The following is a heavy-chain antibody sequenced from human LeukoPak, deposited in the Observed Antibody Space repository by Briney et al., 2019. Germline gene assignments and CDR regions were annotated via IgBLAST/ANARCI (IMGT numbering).Heavy chain of an antibody. V-gene: IGHV4-38-2*02. Sequence: PSETLSLTCTVSGYSISSGYYWGWIRQPPGKGLEWIGSIYHSGSTYYNPSLKSRVTISVDTSKNQFSLKLSSVTAADTAVYYCAREIGGLPPLYYFDYWGQGTLVTVSS. D-gene: IGHD3-16*01. CDR3: AREIGGLPPLYYFDY. J-gene: IGHJ4*02. CDR1: GYSISSGYY. CDR2: IYHSGST.